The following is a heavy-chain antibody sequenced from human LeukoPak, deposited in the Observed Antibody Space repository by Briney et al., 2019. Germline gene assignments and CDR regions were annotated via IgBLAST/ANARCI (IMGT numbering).Heavy chain of an antibody. D-gene: IGHD2-21*01. V-gene: IGHV3-48*01. CDR2: ISSGSSTI. J-gene: IGHJ3*02. CDR3: LTIVETDIDAFDI. CDR1: GFIFSSYS. Sequence: PGGSLRLSCAASGFIFSSYSMNWVRQAPGTGLEWISDISSGSSTIHYADSVKGRFTISRDNAKNSLYLQMYSLRAEDTAVYYCLTIVETDIDAFDIWGQGAKVTVSS.